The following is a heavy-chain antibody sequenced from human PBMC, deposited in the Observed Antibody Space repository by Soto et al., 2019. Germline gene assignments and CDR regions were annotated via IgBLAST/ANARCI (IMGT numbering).Heavy chain of an antibody. CDR2: IYYSGST. D-gene: IGHD3-9*01. J-gene: IGHJ4*02. CDR3: ARLPLILTGYLDY. Sequence: PSETLSLTCTVSGGSISSSSYYWGWIRQPPGKGLEWIGSIYYSGSTYYNPSLKSRVTISVDTSKNQFSLKLSSVTAADTAVYYCARLPLILTGYLDYWGQGTLVTVSS. V-gene: IGHV4-39*01. CDR1: GGSISSSSYY.